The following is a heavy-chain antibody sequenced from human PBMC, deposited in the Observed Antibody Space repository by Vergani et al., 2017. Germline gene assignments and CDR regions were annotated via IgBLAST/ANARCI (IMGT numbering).Heavy chain of an antibody. Sequence: QVQLQQWGAGLLKPSETLSLTCAVYGGSFSGYYWSWIRQPPGKGLEWIGEINHSGSTNYNPSLKSRVTISVDTSKNQFSLKLSSVTAADTAVYYCARVQELNDFWSGYRVRYYYYMDVWGKG. CDR1: GGSFSGYY. J-gene: IGHJ6*03. D-gene: IGHD3-3*01. CDR3: ARVQELNDFWSGYRVRYYYYMDV. CDR2: INHSGST. V-gene: IGHV4-34*01.